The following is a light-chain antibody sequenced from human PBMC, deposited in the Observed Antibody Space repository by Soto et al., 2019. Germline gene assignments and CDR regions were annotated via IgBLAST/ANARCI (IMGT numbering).Light chain of an antibody. CDR3: QQYDSNSWT. J-gene: IGKJ1*01. Sequence: DIQLTQSPSTLSASVGDRVTITCRASQSVGRWVAWYQQKPGKAPKLLIYRASSLQSGIPSTFSGRGSGTEFTLTISSLQPDDFATYYCQQYDSNSWTFGQGTKVDVK. CDR1: QSVGRW. CDR2: RAS. V-gene: IGKV1-5*03.